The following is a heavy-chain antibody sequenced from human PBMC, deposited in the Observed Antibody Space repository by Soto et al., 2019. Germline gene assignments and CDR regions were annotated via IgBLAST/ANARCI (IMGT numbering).Heavy chain of an antibody. CDR2: IHYRGHS. V-gene: IGHV4-59*12. J-gene: IGHJ5*02. Sequence: PSETLSLTCSVSGGSMSDNYWSWIRQPPGKGLERIAWIHYRGHSSSNPSLKSRVTISLDTSSNSVFLHLNSLRAEDTAVYYCARDNDGAQFASSYNDLWGQGTLVTVSS. CDR1: GGSMSDNY. D-gene: IGHD6-6*01. CDR3: ARDNDGAQFASSYNDL.